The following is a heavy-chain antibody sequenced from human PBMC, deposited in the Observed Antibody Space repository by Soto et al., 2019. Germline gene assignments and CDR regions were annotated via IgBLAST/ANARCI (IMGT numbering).Heavy chain of an antibody. D-gene: IGHD4-4*01. V-gene: IGHV4-39*01. CDR2: VYSSGTA. J-gene: IGHJ5*02. CDR3: ATYRP. CDR1: GGSISGTTYS. Sequence: PSETQSLTSTASGGSISGTTYSWDWLRQPPWKGLEWMAGVYSSGTAYYNSSRMSRLTIPVDTSNNQSVLRRTSRTAADTAIYYFATYRPWGHRTLVTVS.